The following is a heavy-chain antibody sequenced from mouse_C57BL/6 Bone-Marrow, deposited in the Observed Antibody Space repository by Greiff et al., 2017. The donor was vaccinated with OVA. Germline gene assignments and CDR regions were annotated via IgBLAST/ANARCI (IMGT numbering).Heavy chain of an antibody. J-gene: IGHJ1*03. CDR3: AREYYGSSYGYFDV. Sequence: EVMLVESGGGLVKPGGSLKLSCAASGFTFSSYAMSWVRQTPEKRLEWVATISDGGSYTYYPANVKGRFTISRDNAKNNMYLQMSHLKSEDTAMYYCAREYYGSSYGYFDVWGTGTTVTVSS. CDR2: ISDGGSYT. CDR1: GFTFSSYA. V-gene: IGHV5-4*01. D-gene: IGHD1-1*01.